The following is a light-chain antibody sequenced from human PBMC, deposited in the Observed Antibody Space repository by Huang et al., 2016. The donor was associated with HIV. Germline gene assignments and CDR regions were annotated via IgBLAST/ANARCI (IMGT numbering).Light chain of an antibody. V-gene: IGKV3-11*01. Sequence: EIVLTQSPATLSLSPWERATLSCRAGQSVSGYLAWYQQKPGQAPRLLIYNTSNRAAGIPVRFSGSGSGTDFTLTISSLEPEDFAIYYCQLRTNRPPRYTFGQGTKLEI. CDR1: QSVSGY. J-gene: IGKJ2*01. CDR3: QLRTNRPPRYT. CDR2: NTS.